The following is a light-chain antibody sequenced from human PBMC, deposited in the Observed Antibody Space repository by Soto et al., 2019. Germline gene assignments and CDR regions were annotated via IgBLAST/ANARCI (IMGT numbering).Light chain of an antibody. CDR1: QSVSSN. V-gene: IGKV3-15*01. Sequence: EIVMTQSPATLSVSPGERATLSCRASQSVSSNLAWYQQKPGQAPRLLIYGASTRATGIPARFSGSRSGTEFTLTISSLQSEDFAVYYCQQYNNWPPTFGKGKRLEMK. J-gene: IGKJ5*01. CDR2: GAS. CDR3: QQYNNWPPT.